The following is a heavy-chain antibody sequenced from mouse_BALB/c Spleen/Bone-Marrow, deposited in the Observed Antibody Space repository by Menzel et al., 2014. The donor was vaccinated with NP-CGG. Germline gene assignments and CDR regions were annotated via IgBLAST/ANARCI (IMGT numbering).Heavy chain of an antibody. CDR3: ARGREAMDY. CDR1: GFNIKDYY. Sequence: EVQLQQSGAELVRPGALVKLSCKASGFNIKDYYMHWAKQRPEQGLEWIGWIDPENGNTIYDPKFQGKASITADTSSNTAYLQLSSLTSEDTAVYYCARGREAMDYWGQGTSVTVSS. V-gene: IGHV14-1*02. J-gene: IGHJ4*01. CDR2: IDPENGNT.